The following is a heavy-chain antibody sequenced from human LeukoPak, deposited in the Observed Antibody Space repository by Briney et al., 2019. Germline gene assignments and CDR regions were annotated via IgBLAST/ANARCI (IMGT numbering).Heavy chain of an antibody. D-gene: IGHD3-22*01. CDR1: GFTVSSNY. Sequence: RSGGSLRLSCAASGFTVSSNYMSWVRQAPGKGLEWVSVIYSGGSTYYADSVKGRFTISRHNSKNTLYLQMNSLRAEDTAVYYCAIHTYYYDSSGYYGDYWGQGTLVTVSS. CDR3: AIHTYYYDSSGYYGDY. J-gene: IGHJ4*02. CDR2: IYSGGST. V-gene: IGHV3-53*04.